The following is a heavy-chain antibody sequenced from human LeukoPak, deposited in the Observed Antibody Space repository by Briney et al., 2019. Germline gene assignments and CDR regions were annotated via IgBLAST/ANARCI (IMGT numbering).Heavy chain of an antibody. D-gene: IGHD7-27*01. Sequence: PFQTLYLTSTFHGPSISTSGYYWGATRQPLGMQPPSAGSIYYSGITYYNPSLKSRVAISVDTSKNQFSLKLSSVTAADTAVYYCARPMGNDGGYFDYWGQGTLVTVSS. J-gene: IGHJ4*02. CDR3: ARPMGNDGGYFDY. V-gene: IGHV4-39*01. CDR2: IYYSGIT. CDR1: GPSISTSGYY.